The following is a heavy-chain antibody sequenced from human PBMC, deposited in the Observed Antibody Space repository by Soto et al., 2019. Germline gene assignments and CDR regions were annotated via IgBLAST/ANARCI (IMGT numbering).Heavy chain of an antibody. V-gene: IGHV1-18*01. Sequence: ASVKVSCRTSGYTFTNYGITWVRQAPGQGLEWMGWISTLNDKTNYAQRFRGRVSMTADSSTTTAYMELRSLRPDDTAVYYCARVKTGNGDYFDYWGQGTPVTVSS. J-gene: IGHJ4*02. CDR1: GYTFTNYG. CDR3: ARVKTGNGDYFDY. D-gene: IGHD1-1*01. CDR2: ISTLNDKT.